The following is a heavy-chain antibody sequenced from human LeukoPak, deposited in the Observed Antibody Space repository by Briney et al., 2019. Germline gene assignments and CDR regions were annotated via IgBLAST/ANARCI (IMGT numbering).Heavy chain of an antibody. Sequence: ASVKVSCKASGYTFTSYAMNWVRQAPGQGLEWMGWINTNTGNPTYAQGFTGRFVFSLDTSVSTAYLQISSLKAEDTAVYYCASATSPLWFGGLYYFDYWGQGTLVTVSS. V-gene: IGHV7-4-1*02. CDR3: ASATSPLWFGGLYYFDY. CDR2: INTNTGNP. D-gene: IGHD3-10*01. CDR1: GYTFTSYA. J-gene: IGHJ4*02.